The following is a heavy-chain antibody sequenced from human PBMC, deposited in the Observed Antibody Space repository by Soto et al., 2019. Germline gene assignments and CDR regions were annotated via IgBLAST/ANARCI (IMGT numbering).Heavy chain of an antibody. J-gene: IGHJ5*02. D-gene: IGHD3-10*01. CDR2: TIPMYGPA. CDR3: ARVTSMVRGVIDNWFDP. V-gene: IGHV1-69*01. CDR1: GGTFSSYA. Sequence: QVPLVQSGAEVKKPGSSVTVSCKASGGTFSSYAIHWVRQAPGQGLEWMGGTIPMYGPAKYAQRSQGRVTITADESTTTVYMELTSLTSQDTAVYYCARVTSMVRGVIDNWFDPWGHGTLVTVSS.